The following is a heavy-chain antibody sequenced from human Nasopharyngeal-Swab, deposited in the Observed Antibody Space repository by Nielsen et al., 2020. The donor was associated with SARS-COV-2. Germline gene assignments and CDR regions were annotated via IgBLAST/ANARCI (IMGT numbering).Heavy chain of an antibody. V-gene: IGHV3-48*02. CDR2: RSNGGDII. J-gene: IGHJ3*02. Sequence: GGSLRLSCAASGFTINSYSMNWVRQAPGRGLEWVAYRSNGGDIIYYEDSVKGRFAISRDNAKNYLYLQMNSLRDEDTAVYYCARHDGGNDFPGVFDIWGQGTMVTVSS. CDR3: ARHDGGNDFPGVFDI. D-gene: IGHD4-23*01. CDR1: GFTINSYS.